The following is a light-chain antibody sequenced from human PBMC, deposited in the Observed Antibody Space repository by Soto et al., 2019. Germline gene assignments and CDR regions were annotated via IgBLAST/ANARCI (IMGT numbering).Light chain of an antibody. Sequence: QSVLTQPPSVSAAPGQKVTISCSGSSSNIGKNYVSWYQQFPGAAPKLLIYDNDERPSGIPDRFSGSKSGTSATLGITGLQTGDEADYYCGTWDSSLSAVVFGGGTKVTVL. CDR3: GTWDSSLSAVV. J-gene: IGLJ2*01. CDR2: DND. V-gene: IGLV1-51*01. CDR1: SSNIGKNY.